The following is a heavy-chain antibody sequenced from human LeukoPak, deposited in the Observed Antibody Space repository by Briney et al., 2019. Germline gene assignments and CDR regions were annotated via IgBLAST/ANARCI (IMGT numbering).Heavy chain of an antibody. J-gene: IGHJ5*02. Sequence: ASVKVSCKASGGTFSNSAISWVRQATGQGLEGMGWMNPNSGNTGYAQKFQGRVTMTRNTSISTAYVELSSLRSEDTAVYYCAGDPPYSGRNGYWFDPWGQGTLVTVSS. V-gene: IGHV1-8*02. D-gene: IGHD1-26*01. CDR1: GGTFSNSA. CDR2: MNPNSGNT. CDR3: AGDPPYSGRNGYWFDP.